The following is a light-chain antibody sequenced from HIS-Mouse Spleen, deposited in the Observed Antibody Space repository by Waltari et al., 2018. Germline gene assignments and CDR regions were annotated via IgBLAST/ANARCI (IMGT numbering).Light chain of an antibody. CDR1: ALPKQY. CDR3: QSADSSGTYVV. CDR2: KDS. V-gene: IGLV3-25*03. J-gene: IGLJ2*01. Sequence: SYELTQPPSVSVSPGQTARITCSGDALPKQYAYWYQQKPGQAPVLVIYKDSERPSGLPERFSGSSSGTTVTLTISGVQAEDAADYYCQSADSSGTYVVFGGGTKLTVL.